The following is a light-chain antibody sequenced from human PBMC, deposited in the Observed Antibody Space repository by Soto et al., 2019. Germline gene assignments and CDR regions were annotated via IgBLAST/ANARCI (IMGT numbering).Light chain of an antibody. CDR1: QGISNY. V-gene: IGKV1-33*01. CDR2: DAS. CDR3: QHYDNLPLT. Sequence: DIQMTQSPSSLSASLGDRVTITCQASQGISNYLNWYHQKPGKAPKLLIYDASNLETGVPSRFSGSGSGTDFTFTISSLQPEDIATYYCQHYDNLPLTFGQGTKVEIK. J-gene: IGKJ1*01.